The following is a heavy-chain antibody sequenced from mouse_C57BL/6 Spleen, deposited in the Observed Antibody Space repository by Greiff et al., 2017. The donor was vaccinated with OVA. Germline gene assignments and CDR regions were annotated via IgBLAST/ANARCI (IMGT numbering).Heavy chain of an antibody. CDR1: GYTFTSYW. J-gene: IGHJ2*01. CDR3: AREGYFDY. CDR2: INPSSGYT. Sequence: QVQLKQSGAELAKPGASVKLSCKASGYTFTSYWMHWVKQRPGQGLEWIGYINPSSGYTKYNQKFKDKATLTADKYSSTAYMQLSSLTYEDSAVYYCAREGYFDYWGQGTTLTVSS. V-gene: IGHV1-7*01.